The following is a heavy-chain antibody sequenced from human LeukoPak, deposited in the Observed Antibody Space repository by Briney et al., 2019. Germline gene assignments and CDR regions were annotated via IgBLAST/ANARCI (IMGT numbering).Heavy chain of an antibody. CDR1: GFTFSSYW. Sequence: AGSLRLSCAASGFTFSSYWMHWVRQAPGKGLVWVSRINSDGSSTSYADSVKGRFTISRDNAKNTLYLQMNSLRAEDTAVYYCARGYCSSTSCLKGAWFDPWGQGTLVTVSS. V-gene: IGHV3-74*01. CDR3: ARGYCSSTSCLKGAWFDP. CDR2: INSDGSST. J-gene: IGHJ5*02. D-gene: IGHD2-2*01.